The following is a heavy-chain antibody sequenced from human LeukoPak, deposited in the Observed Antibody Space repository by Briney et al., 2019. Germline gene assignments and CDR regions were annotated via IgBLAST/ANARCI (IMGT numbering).Heavy chain of an antibody. Sequence: GRSLRLSCAASGFTFSSYSMNWVRQAPGKGLEWVSSISSGSTYMYYADSVKGRFTISRDNAQNSVFLQMNSLRAEDTAVYYCGRVGGRSKAAKGDAFDIWGQGAMVVVSS. D-gene: IGHD6-6*01. CDR1: GFTFSSYS. CDR2: ISSGSTYM. J-gene: IGHJ3*02. CDR3: GRVGGRSKAAKGDAFDI. V-gene: IGHV3-21*06.